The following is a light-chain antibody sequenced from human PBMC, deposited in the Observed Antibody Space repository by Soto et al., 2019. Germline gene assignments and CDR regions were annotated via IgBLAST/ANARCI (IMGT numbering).Light chain of an antibody. J-gene: IGKJ1*01. V-gene: IGKV1-39*01. Sequence: DIRMTQSPSSLSASVGDRVTITSRASQSISSYLNWYQQKPGKAPKLLIYAASSLQSGVPSRFSGSGSGTDFTLTISSLQPEDFATYYCQQSSEATWTFGQGTKVDIK. CDR1: QSISSY. CDR2: AAS. CDR3: QQSSEATWT.